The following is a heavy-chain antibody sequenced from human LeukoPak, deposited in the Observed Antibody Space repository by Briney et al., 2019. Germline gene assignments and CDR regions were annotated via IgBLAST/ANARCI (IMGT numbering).Heavy chain of an antibody. CDR2: VNDSGGT. CDR1: IDSFTNYY. V-gene: IGHV4-34*01. Sequence: PSETLSLTCAVYIDSFTNYYWNWIRQTPGKGLEWIGEVNDSGGTNINPSLRSRVILSVDTSKNQFSLKLSSVTAADTAVYYCARDLGIAARPDYWGQGTLVTVSS. CDR3: ARDLGIAARPDY. D-gene: IGHD6-6*01. J-gene: IGHJ4*02.